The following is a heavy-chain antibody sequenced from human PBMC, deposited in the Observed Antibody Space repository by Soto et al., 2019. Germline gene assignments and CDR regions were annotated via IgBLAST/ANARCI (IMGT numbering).Heavy chain of an antibody. V-gene: IGHV3-33*01. CDR1: GFPFRSYG. CDR3: ARDQTDSGGYSDS. Sequence: PGGSLRLSCEGSGFPFRSYGIQWVRQAPGKGLEWLGLIWNDGSHAYYADSVKGRFTISRDNSKNTVFLQVSNLRAEDTAVYFCARDQTDSGGYSDSWGQGTL. J-gene: IGHJ4*02. D-gene: IGHD2-15*01. CDR2: IWNDGSHA.